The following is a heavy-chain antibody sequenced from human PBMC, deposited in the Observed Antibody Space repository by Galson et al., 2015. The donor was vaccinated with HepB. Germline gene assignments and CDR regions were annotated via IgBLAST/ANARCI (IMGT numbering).Heavy chain of an antibody. CDR1: GGSISSYY. Sequence: ETLSLTCTVSGGSISSYYWSWIRQPPGKGLEWIGYIYYSGSTNYNPSLKSRVTISVDTSKNQFSLKLSSVTAADTAVYYCARGPLGTPFDYWGQGTLVTVSS. CDR3: ARGPLGTPFDY. J-gene: IGHJ4*02. CDR2: IYYSGST. V-gene: IGHV4-59*01.